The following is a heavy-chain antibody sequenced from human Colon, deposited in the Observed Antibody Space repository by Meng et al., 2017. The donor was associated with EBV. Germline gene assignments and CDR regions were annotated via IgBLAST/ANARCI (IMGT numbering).Heavy chain of an antibody. Sequence: VQLQEPAPGLVKPSQTLSLTCTVSGGSISSGGYYWSWIRQHPGKGLEWIGYIYYSGSTYYNPSLKSRVTISIDTSKNQFSLKLSSVTAADTAVYYCARGPSRWLQFSFDYWGQGTLVTVSS. CDR1: GGSISSGGYY. D-gene: IGHD5-24*01. CDR3: ARGPSRWLQFSFDY. J-gene: IGHJ4*02. CDR2: IYYSGST. V-gene: IGHV4-31*03.